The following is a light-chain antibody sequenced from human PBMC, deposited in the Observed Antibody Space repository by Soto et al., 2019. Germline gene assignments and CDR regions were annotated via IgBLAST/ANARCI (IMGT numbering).Light chain of an antibody. CDR3: SSYTSSSTPNWV. V-gene: IGLV2-14*01. CDR2: EVS. J-gene: IGLJ3*02. CDR1: SSDVGGYNY. Sequence: QSVLTQPASVSGSPGQSITISCTGTSSDVGGYNYVSWYQQHPGKAPKLMIYEVSNRPSGVSNRFSGSKSGNTASLTISGLQAEDEADYYCSSYTSSSTPNWVFGGGTKLT.